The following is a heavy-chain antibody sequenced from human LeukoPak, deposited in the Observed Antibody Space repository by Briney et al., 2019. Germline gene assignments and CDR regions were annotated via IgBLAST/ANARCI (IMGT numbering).Heavy chain of an antibody. CDR2: IKQDGSKK. Sequence: QPGGSLRLSCVASGFPFSSYWMTWVRQAPGKGLEWVANIKQDGSKKSYVDSVKGRFTISGDNAKNSLYLQMNSLRAEGTAIYYCTRVGYIDEGIDYWGQGTLVTVSS. CDR1: GFPFSSYW. CDR3: TRVGYIDEGIDY. D-gene: IGHD5-24*01. J-gene: IGHJ4*02. V-gene: IGHV3-7*04.